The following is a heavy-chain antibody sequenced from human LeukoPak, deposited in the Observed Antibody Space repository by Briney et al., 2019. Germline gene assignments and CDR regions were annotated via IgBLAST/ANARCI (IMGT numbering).Heavy chain of an antibody. V-gene: IGHV3-23*01. CDR2: ISGSGGST. CDR1: GFTFSSYA. J-gene: IGHJ4*02. Sequence: PGGSLRLSCAASGFTFSSYAMSWVRQAPGKGLEWVSAISGSGGSTYYADSVKGRFTISRDNSKNTLYLQMNSLRAEDTAVYYCAKEIPQYYDFWSGYFHWGQGTLVTVSS. CDR3: AKEIPQYYDFWSGYFH. D-gene: IGHD3-3*01.